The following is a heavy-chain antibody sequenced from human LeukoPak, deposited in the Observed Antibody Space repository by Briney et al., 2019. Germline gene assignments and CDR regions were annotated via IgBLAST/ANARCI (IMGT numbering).Heavy chain of an antibody. CDR3: ARVSTDFWSGYYWFDP. CDR1: GYTFTSYA. J-gene: IGHJ5*02. CDR2: INAGNGNT. V-gene: IGHV1-3*01. D-gene: IGHD3-3*01. Sequence: ASVKVSCKASGYTFTSYAMHWVRQAPGQRLEWMGWINAGNGNTKYSQKFQGRVTITADESTSTAYMELSSLRSEDTAVYYCARVSTDFWSGYYWFDPWGQGTLVTVSS.